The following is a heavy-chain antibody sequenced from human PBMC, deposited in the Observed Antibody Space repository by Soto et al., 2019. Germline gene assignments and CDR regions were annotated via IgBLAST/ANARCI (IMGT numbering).Heavy chain of an antibody. CDR1: GGSISSGDYY. Sequence: SETLSLTCTVSGGSISSGDYYWSWIRQPPGKGLEWIGYIYYSGSTYYNPSLKSRVTISVDTSKNQFSLKLSSVTAADTAVYYCARTDGVRGVIRSLRWFDPWGQGTLVTSPQ. V-gene: IGHV4-30-4*01. J-gene: IGHJ5*02. CDR2: IYYSGST. D-gene: IGHD3-10*01. CDR3: ARTDGVRGVIRSLRWFDP.